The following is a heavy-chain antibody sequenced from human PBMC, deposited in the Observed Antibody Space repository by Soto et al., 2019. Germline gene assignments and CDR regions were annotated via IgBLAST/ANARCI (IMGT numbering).Heavy chain of an antibody. CDR1: GFTFSSYS. CDR2: ISSSSSTI. V-gene: IGHV3-48*02. D-gene: IGHD3-22*01. CDR3: ARGVTMIVVVGLNAFDI. J-gene: IGHJ3*02. Sequence: GGSLRLSCAASGFTFSSYSMNWVRQAPGKGLEWVSYISSSSSTIYYADFVKGRFTISRDNAKNSLYLQMNSPRDEDTAVYYCARGVTMIVVVGLNAFDIWGQGTMVTVSS.